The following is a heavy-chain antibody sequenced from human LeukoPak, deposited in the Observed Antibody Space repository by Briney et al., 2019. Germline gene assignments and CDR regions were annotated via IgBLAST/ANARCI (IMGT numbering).Heavy chain of an antibody. V-gene: IGHV4-59*01. CDR3: ARVSRWFGELPGLDS. CDR2: IHYSGST. CDR1: GGSISFYY. Sequence: KPSETLSVTCNVSGGSISFYYWSWIRQPPGEGLEWIGNIHYSGSTIYSPSLKSRLTLSVDTSKNQFSLKLSSVTAADTAVYYCARVSRWFGELPGLDSWGQGTLVTVSS. D-gene: IGHD3-10*01. J-gene: IGHJ4*02.